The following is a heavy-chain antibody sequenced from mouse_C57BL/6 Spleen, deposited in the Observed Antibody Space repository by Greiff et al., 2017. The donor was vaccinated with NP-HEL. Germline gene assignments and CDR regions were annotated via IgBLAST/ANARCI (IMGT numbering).Heavy chain of an antibody. J-gene: IGHJ2*01. Sequence: EVQLQQSGPELVKPGASVKISCKASGYTFTDYYMNWVKQSHGKSLEWIGDINPNNGGTSYNQKFKGKATLTVDKSSSTAYMELRSLTSEDSAVYYCARWYYYGSNFDYWGQGTTLTVSS. CDR3: ARWYYYGSNFDY. V-gene: IGHV1-26*01. CDR2: INPNNGGT. D-gene: IGHD1-1*01. CDR1: GYTFTDYY.